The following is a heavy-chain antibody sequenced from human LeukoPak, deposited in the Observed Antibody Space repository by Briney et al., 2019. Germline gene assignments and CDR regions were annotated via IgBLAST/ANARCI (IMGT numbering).Heavy chain of an antibody. Sequence: PGRSLRLSCAASGFTFSSYAMHWVRQAPGKGLEWVAVISYDGSNKYYADSVKGRFTISRDNSKNTLYLQMNSLRAEDTAVYYCARVDCGGDCYHFGYWGQGTLVTVSS. CDR2: ISYDGSNK. CDR3: ARVDCGGDCYHFGY. V-gene: IGHV3-30-3*01. CDR1: GFTFSSYA. D-gene: IGHD2-21*02. J-gene: IGHJ4*02.